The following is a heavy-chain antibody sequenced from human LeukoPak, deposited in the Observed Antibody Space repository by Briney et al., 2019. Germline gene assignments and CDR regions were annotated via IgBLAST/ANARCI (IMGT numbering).Heavy chain of an antibody. CDR3: ARGTTVTSSGYFQH. D-gene: IGHD4-17*01. CDR1: GGSVSSGSYY. Sequence: SQTLSLTCIVSGGSVSSGSYYWSWVRQPAGKGLEWIGRIYTSGSTNYNPSHKSRVTISVDTSKNQFSLKLNSVTAADTAVYYCARGTTVTSSGYFQHWGQGTLVNVSS. V-gene: IGHV4-61*02. J-gene: IGHJ1*01. CDR2: IYTSGST.